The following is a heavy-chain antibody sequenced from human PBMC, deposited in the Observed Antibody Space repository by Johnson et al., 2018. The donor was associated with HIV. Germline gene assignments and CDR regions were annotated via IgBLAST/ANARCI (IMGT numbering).Heavy chain of an antibody. D-gene: IGHD3-16*01. J-gene: IGHJ3*01. CDR3: ARDFGVAFDV. CDR2: ISRNSGNI. Sequence: QEQLVESGGGLVKPGGSLRLSCAASGFTFSDYYMSWIRQAPGKGLEWVSGISRNSGNIAYADSVKGRFAISRDNVKNSLYLQLNSLRAEDTALYYCARDFGVAFDVWGQGTMVTVSS. V-gene: IGHV3-11*05. CDR1: GFTFSDYY.